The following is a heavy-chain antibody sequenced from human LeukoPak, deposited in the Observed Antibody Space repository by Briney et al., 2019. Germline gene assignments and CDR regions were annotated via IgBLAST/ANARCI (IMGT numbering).Heavy chain of an antibody. V-gene: IGHV1-69*05. CDR1: GYTFTSYG. D-gene: IGHD1-26*01. Sequence: SVKVSCKASGYTFTSYGISWVRQAPGQGLEWMGGIIPIFGTANYAQKFQGRVTITTDESTSTAYMELSSLRSEDTAVYYCARWYSGSFDYWGQGTLVTVSS. CDR2: IIPIFGTA. J-gene: IGHJ4*02. CDR3: ARWYSGSFDY.